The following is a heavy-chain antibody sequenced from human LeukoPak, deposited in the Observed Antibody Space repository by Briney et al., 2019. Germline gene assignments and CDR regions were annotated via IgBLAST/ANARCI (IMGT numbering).Heavy chain of an antibody. V-gene: IGHV4-59*12. CDR2: IYYSGST. CDR3: ASSDDYYDSSGYSRFDY. CDR1: GGSISSYY. J-gene: IGHJ4*02. D-gene: IGHD3-22*01. Sequence: SETLSLTCTVSGGSISSYYWSWIRQPPGKGLEWIGYIYYSGSTNYNPSLKSRVTISVDTSKNQFSLKLSSVTAADTAVYYCASSDDYYDSSGYSRFDYWGQGTLVTVSS.